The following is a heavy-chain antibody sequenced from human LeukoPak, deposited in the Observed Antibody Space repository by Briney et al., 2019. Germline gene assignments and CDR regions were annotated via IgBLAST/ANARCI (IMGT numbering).Heavy chain of an antibody. J-gene: IGHJ5*02. CDR2: IYFSGTT. V-gene: IGHV4-39*01. D-gene: IGHD1-1*01. Sequence: SETLSLTCTVSGGSISSGYSWGWIRQPLGKGLAWIGSIYFSGTTYYNPSLKSRVTISVDTSRNQFSLKLNSVTAADTAIYYCVRHLGANTWMGNWFDPWGQGTLVTVSS. CDR1: GGSISSGYS. CDR3: VRHLGANTWMGNWFDP.